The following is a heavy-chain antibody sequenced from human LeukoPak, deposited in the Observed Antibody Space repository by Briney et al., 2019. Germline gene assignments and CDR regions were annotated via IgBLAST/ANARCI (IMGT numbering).Heavy chain of an antibody. CDR3: ATSGIDMGAAAGFDY. J-gene: IGHJ4*02. Sequence: GESLKISCKGSGYSFTSYWIGWVRQMPGKGLEWMGIIYPGDSDTRYSPSFQGRVTISADKSISTAYLQWSSLKASDTAMYYCATSGIDMGAAAGFDYWGQGTLVTVSS. CDR1: GYSFTSYW. D-gene: IGHD6-13*01. CDR2: IYPGDSDT. V-gene: IGHV5-51*01.